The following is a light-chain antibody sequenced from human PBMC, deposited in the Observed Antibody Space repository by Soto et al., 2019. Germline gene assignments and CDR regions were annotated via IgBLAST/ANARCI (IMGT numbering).Light chain of an antibody. CDR2: DAS. J-gene: IGKJ2*01. Sequence: IQLTQSPSSLSASVGDRVTITCRASQGISSALAWYQQKPGSPPNLLIYDASTLETGVTLRFSGSGSGTDFTLTISSLQPEDLATYYCQLLDTYPPMYIFGQGTKLEIK. V-gene: IGKV1-13*02. CDR3: QLLDTYPPMYI. CDR1: QGISSA.